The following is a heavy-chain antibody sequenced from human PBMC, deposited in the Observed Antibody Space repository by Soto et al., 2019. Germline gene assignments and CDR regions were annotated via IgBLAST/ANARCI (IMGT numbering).Heavy chain of an antibody. Sequence: SVKVSCKASGGTFSSYAISWVRQAPGQGLEWMGGIIPIFGTANYAQKFQGRVTITADESTSTAYMELSSLRSEDTAVYYCAVTIFGVEDPYYGMDVWGQGTTVTVSS. D-gene: IGHD3-3*01. V-gene: IGHV1-69*13. CDR3: AVTIFGVEDPYYGMDV. J-gene: IGHJ6*02. CDR2: IIPIFGTA. CDR1: GGTFSSYA.